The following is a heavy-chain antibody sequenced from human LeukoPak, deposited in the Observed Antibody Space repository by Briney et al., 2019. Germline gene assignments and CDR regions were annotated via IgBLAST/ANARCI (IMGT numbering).Heavy chain of an antibody. V-gene: IGHV3-30*02. CDR3: ARGSIIGYYYYYYMDV. Sequence: GGSLRLSCAASGFTFRNSDMHWVRQAPGKGPEWVAFIQADGGNKYYADSVKGRFTISRDNSKNTLYLQMNSLRAEDTAVYYCARGSIIGYYYYYYMDVWGKGTTVTVSS. J-gene: IGHJ6*03. CDR2: IQADGGNK. CDR1: GFTFRNSD. D-gene: IGHD2/OR15-2a*01.